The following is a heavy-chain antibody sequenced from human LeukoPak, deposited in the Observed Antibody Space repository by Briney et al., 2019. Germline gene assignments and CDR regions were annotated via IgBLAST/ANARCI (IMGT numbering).Heavy chain of an antibody. CDR3: ARDKGVVTTSFDY. V-gene: IGHV3-7*01. D-gene: IGHD3-3*01. CDR1: GFTFSSYW. Sequence: PGGSLRLSCAASGFTFSSYWMSWVRQAPGKGLEWGANIKRDGSEKYYVDSVKGRFTISRDNAKNPLYLQMNSLRAEDTAVYYCARDKGVVTTSFDYWGQGTLVTVSS. J-gene: IGHJ4*02. CDR2: IKRDGSEK.